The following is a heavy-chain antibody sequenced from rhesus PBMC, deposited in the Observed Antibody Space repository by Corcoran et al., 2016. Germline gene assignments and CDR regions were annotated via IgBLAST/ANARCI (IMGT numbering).Heavy chain of an antibody. V-gene: IGHV3-201*01. Sequence: EVQLVESGGGVVQPGGSLRLSCAASGFTFDDYAMHWVRQAPGKGLELVSGISWSGVSTYYADSVKCQFTISRDNAKNARYLQMGSLRAEDTALYYCARDLEGLADYWGQGGLVTVSS. CDR3: ARDLEGLADY. J-gene: IGHJ4*01. D-gene: IGHD6-25*01. CDR2: ISWSGVST. CDR1: GFTFDDYA.